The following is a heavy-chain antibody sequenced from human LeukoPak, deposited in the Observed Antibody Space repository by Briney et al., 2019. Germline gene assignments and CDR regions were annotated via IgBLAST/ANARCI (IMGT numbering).Heavy chain of an antibody. J-gene: IGHJ4*02. CDR1: GYTFTGYY. V-gene: IGHV1-2*02. CDR3: ARVGADFWSGYYVYYFDY. D-gene: IGHD3-3*01. CDR2: INPNSGGT. Sequence: ASVKFSCKASGYTFTGYYMHWVRQAPGLGLEWMGWINPNSGGTNYAQRFQGRVTMTRDTSISTAYMELSRLRSDDTAVYYCARVGADFWSGYYVYYFDYWGQGTLVTVSS.